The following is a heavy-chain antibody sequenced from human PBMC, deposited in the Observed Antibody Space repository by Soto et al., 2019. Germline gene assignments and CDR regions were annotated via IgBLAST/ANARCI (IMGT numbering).Heavy chain of an antibody. J-gene: IGHJ5*02. V-gene: IGHV5-51*01. CDR2: IYPGDSDT. CDR1: GYSFTSYW. D-gene: IGHD2-2*01. Sequence: PGESLKISCKGSGYSFTSYWIGWVRQMPGKGLEWMGIIYPGDSDTRYSPSFQGQVTISADKSISTAYLQWSSLKASDTAMYYCARPDRYPYCSSTSCPNGCDPWGQGTLVTVSS. CDR3: ARPDRYPYCSSTSCPNGCDP.